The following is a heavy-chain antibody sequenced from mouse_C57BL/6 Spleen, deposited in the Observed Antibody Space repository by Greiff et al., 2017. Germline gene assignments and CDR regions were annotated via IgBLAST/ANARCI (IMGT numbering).Heavy chain of an antibody. D-gene: IGHD1-1*01. CDR2: ISSGGSYT. Sequence: EVKLVESGGDLVKPGGSLKLSCAASGFTFSSYGLSWVRQTPDKRLEWVATISSGGSYTSYPDSVKGRFTISRDNAKNTLYLQMSSLKSEDTAMYYCARGGYYGSSPGWYFDVWGTGTTVTVSS. V-gene: IGHV5-6*01. J-gene: IGHJ1*03. CDR3: ARGGYYGSSPGWYFDV. CDR1: GFTFSSYG.